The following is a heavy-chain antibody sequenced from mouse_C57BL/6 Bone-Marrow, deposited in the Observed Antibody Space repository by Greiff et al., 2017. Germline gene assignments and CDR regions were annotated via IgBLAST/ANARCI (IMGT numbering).Heavy chain of an antibody. CDR3: AREGVYYGSSPDY. D-gene: IGHD1-1*01. CDR1: GYTFTSYW. J-gene: IGHJ2*01. V-gene: IGHV1-69*01. Sequence: QVQLQQPGAELVMPGASVKLSCKASGYTFTSYWMHWVKQRPGQGLAWIGEIDPSDSYTNYNQKFKGKSTLTVDKSSSTAYMQLSSLTSEDSAVYYCAREGVYYGSSPDYWGQGTTLTVSS. CDR2: IDPSDSYT.